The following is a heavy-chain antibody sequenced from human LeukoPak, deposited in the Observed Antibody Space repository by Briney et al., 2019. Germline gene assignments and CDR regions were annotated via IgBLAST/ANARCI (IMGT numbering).Heavy chain of an antibody. CDR1: GFTFSPYS. V-gene: IGHV3-48*01. J-gene: IGHJ6*03. D-gene: IGHD1-7*01. CDR3: AREGKLELPPYYYYYMDV. CDR2: ISSSGHTI. Sequence: GGSLRLSCVASGFTFSPYSINWVRQAPRKGLEWISYISSSGHTIYYADSVKGRFTISRDNAKNSLYLQMNSLRVEDTAVYYCAREGKLELPPYYYYYMDVWGKGTTVTVSS.